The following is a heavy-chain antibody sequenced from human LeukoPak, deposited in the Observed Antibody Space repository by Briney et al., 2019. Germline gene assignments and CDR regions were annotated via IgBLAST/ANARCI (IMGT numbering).Heavy chain of an antibody. CDR3: ARGGYGDYREFDY. CDR2: IYTSGST. V-gene: IGHV4-4*07. CDR1: GGSLSSYY. Sequence: SETLSLTCTVSGGSLSSYYWSWIRQPAGKGLEWIGRIYTSGSTNYNPSLTSRVTRSLDTSKDQFSLKLSSVAAADTAVYDWARGGYGDYREFDYWGQGTLVTVSS. J-gene: IGHJ4*02. D-gene: IGHD4-17*01.